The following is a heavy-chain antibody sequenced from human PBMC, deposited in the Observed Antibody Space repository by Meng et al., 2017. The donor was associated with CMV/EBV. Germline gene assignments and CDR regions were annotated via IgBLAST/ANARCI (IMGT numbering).Heavy chain of an antibody. D-gene: IGHD3-10*01. Sequence: ASVKVSCKASGGTFSSYAISWVRQAPGQGLEWMGWISAYNGNTNYAQKLQGRVTMTTDTSTSTAYMELSSLRSEDTAVYYCARGGPPPIWYNWFDPWGQGTLVTVSS. CDR3: ARGGPPPIWYNWFDP. J-gene: IGHJ5*02. CDR1: GGTFSSYA. CDR2: ISAYNGNT. V-gene: IGHV1-18*01.